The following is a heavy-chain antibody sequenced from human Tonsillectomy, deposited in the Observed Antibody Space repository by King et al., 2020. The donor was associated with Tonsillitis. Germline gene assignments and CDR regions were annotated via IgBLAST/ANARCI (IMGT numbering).Heavy chain of an antibody. CDR3: ASGLSYYPGLFDP. V-gene: IGHV3-21*01. Sequence: VQLVESGGGLVKPGGSLRLSCAASGFTFSSYSMNWVRQAPGKGLEWVSSISSSSSYIYYADSGKGRFTISRDNAKNSLYLQMNSLRAEDTAVYYCASGLSYYPGLFDPWGPGSLVTVSS. J-gene: IGHJ5*02. CDR2: ISSSSSYI. D-gene: IGHD1-26*01. CDR1: GFTFSSYS.